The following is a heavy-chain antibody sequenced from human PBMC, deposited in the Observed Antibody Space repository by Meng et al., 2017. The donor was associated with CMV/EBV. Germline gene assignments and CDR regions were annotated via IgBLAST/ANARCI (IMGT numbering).Heavy chain of an antibody. D-gene: IGHD2-2*01. V-gene: IGHV4-31*02. CDR3: AREGIVVVPASRYFDY. CDR2: IYYSGST. J-gene: IGHJ4*02. Sequence: SISSGGYYWSWLRPPPGQGLEWIGYIYYSGSTYYNPSLKSRVTISVDTSKNQFSLKLSSVTAADTAVYYCAREGIVVVPASRYFDYWGQGTLVTVSS. CDR1: SISSGGYY.